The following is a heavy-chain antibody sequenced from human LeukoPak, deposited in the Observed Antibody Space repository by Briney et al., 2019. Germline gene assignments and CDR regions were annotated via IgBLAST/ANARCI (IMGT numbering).Heavy chain of an antibody. Sequence: GGSLRLSCAASGFIFSNTYMGWVRQAPGKGLEWVGRIKSNPDGGTTDYAAPVKGRFTISRDDSKNTVYLQMNSLKTEDTAVYYCATDRADYWGQGTLVTVSS. CDR2: IKSNPDGGTT. CDR1: GFIFSNTY. V-gene: IGHV3-15*01. CDR3: ATDRADY. J-gene: IGHJ4*02.